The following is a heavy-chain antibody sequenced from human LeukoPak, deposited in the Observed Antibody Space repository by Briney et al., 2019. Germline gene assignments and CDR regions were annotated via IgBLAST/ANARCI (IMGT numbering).Heavy chain of an antibody. V-gene: IGHV3-30*03. D-gene: IGHD3-22*01. CDR3: AREWLQQKFEY. J-gene: IGHJ4*02. Sequence: GGSLRLSCAASGFSFSSYGMHWVRQAPGKGLEWVALISYDGSNKYYADSVKGRFTISRDNSKNTLYLQMNSLRAEDTAVYYCAREWLQQKFEYWGQGTLVTVSS. CDR2: ISYDGSNK. CDR1: GFSFSSYG.